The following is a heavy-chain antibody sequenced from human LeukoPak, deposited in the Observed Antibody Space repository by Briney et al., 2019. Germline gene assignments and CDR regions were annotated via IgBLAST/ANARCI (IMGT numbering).Heavy chain of an antibody. V-gene: IGHV3-23*01. CDR3: VRKASYYDSSEDGYFDL. D-gene: IGHD3-22*01. Sequence: GESLRLSCAASGFTFSSYAMTWVRQAPGKGLEWVSGISSSGGTTYHADSVKGRFTISRDNSKNTLYLQMNSLRAEDTAVYYCVRKASYYDSSEDGYFDLWGRGTLVTVSS. J-gene: IGHJ2*01. CDR1: GFTFSSYA. CDR2: ISSSGGTT.